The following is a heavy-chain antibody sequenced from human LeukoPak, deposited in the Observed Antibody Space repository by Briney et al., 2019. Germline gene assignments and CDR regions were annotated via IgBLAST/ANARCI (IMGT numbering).Heavy chain of an antibody. Sequence: GGSLRLSCAASGFTFSSYEMNWVRQAPGKGLEWVSAISGSGGSTYYADSVKGWFTISRDNSKNTLYLQMNSLRAEDTAVYYCAKRAHPDSSGYYLHYWGQGTLVTVSS. CDR2: ISGSGGST. CDR3: AKRAHPDSSGYYLHY. V-gene: IGHV3-23*01. CDR1: GFTFSSYE. J-gene: IGHJ4*02. D-gene: IGHD3-22*01.